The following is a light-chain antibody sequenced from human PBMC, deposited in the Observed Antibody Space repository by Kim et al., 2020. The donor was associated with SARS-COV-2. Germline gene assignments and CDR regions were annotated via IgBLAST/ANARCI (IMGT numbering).Light chain of an antibody. V-gene: IGKV1D-13*01. CDR2: DAS. J-gene: IGKJ4*01. CDR3: QQFNNYPLT. CDR1: QGISSA. Sequence: AIQLTQSPSSLSASVGDRVTITCRARQGISSALAWYQQKPGKAPKLLIYDASSVESGVPSRFSGSGSGTDFTLTISSLQPEDFATYYCQQFNNYPLTFRGRTKVDIK.